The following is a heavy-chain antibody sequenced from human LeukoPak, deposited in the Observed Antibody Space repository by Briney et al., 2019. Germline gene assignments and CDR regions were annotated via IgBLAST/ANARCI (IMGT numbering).Heavy chain of an antibody. Sequence: PGGSLRLSCAASGFTFSSYGMHWVRQAPGQGLEWVAVISYDGSNKYYADSVKGRFTISRDNSKNTLYLQMNSLRAEDTAVYYCAKHRGYSYGSLGMDVWGQGTSVTVSS. V-gene: IGHV3-30*18. CDR2: ISYDGSNK. J-gene: IGHJ6*02. D-gene: IGHD5-18*01. CDR3: AKHRGYSYGSLGMDV. CDR1: GFTFSSYG.